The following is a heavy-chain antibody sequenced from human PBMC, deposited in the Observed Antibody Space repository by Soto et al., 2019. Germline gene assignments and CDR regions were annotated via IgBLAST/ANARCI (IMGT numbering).Heavy chain of an antibody. V-gene: IGHV6-1*01. CDR3: TGITWFRGMDV. CDR1: GDSVSSNSAG. CDR2: TYYKSKWNN. Sequence: SQTLSLTCVISGDSVSSNSAGWNWIRQSPSRGLEWLGRTYYKSKWNNDYALSVRSRITINPDTSKNQFSLHLYSVTPEDTAVYYCTGITWFRGMDVWGQGTPVTVSS. J-gene: IGHJ6*02. D-gene: IGHD3-10*01.